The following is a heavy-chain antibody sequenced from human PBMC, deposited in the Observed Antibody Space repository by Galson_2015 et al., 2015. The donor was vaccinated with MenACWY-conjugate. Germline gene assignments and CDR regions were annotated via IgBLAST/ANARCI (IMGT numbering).Heavy chain of an antibody. Sequence: SLRLSYAASGLTFSGYSMKWVRQLPGKGLEWVSFISSTSTYIYYADSVKGRFTISRDNAKNSLYLLMNSLRAEDTAVYCCARVPGDYWGQGTLVTVSS. CDR2: ISSTSTYI. CDR1: GLTFSGYS. J-gene: IGHJ4*02. CDR3: ARVPGDY. V-gene: IGHV3-21*06.